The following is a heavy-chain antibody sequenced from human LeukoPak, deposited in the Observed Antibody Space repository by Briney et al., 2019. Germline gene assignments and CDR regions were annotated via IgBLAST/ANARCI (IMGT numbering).Heavy chain of an antibody. J-gene: IGHJ3*02. Sequence: GGGLVMPGWSLRLSCAASGFTFSSYSMEWVRQAPGKGLEWVSSISSSGSYISYPDSVKGRFTISRDNAKTSLYLQMNRLRAEDSAVYFCANPVGYGDAFDIWGKGKRSPSLQ. CDR3: ANPVGYGDAFDI. CDR2: ISSSGSYI. CDR1: GFTFSSYS. V-gene: IGHV3-21*01. D-gene: IGHD5-12*01.